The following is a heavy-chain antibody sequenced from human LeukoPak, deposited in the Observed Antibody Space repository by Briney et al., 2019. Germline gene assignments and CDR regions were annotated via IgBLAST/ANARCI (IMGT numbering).Heavy chain of an antibody. V-gene: IGHV1-46*01. CDR1: GNSFINYC. CDR3: ARVASSGNDAFDI. J-gene: IGHJ3*02. Sequence: GASVKVSCKASGNSFINYCMHWVRQAPGQGLEWMGMINPSGVSTSYAQRFQGRVTVTRDTSTSTVYMELSSLRSEDTAVYYCARVASSGNDAFDIWGQGTMVTVSS. CDR2: INPSGVST. D-gene: IGHD3-10*01.